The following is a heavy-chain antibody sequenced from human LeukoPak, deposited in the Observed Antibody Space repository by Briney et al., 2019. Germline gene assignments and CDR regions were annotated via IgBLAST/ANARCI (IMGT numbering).Heavy chain of an antibody. J-gene: IGHJ3*02. CDR2: IYCSGST. CDR3: ARHLRRAGAFDI. D-gene: IGHD3-10*01. Sequence: SETLSLTCTVSGGSISSSSYYWGWIRQPPGKGLEWIGSIYCSGSTYYNPSLKSRVTISVDTSKNQFSLKLGSVTAADTAVYYCARHLRRAGAFDIWGQGTMVTVSS. CDR1: GGSISSSSYY. V-gene: IGHV4-39*01.